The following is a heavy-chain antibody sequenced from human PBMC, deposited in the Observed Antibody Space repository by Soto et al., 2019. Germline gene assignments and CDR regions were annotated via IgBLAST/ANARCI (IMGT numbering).Heavy chain of an antibody. Sequence: EVQLVESGGGLVQPGGSLRLSCAASGFTFSSYWMSWVRQAPGKGLEWVANIKQDGSEKYYVDSVKGRFTISRDNAKNSLYLQMNSLRAEDTAVYYCARLAGSETAMVHYWGQGTLVTVSS. J-gene: IGHJ4*02. CDR3: ARLAGSETAMVHY. V-gene: IGHV3-7*01. D-gene: IGHD5-18*01. CDR2: IKQDGSEK. CDR1: GFTFSSYW.